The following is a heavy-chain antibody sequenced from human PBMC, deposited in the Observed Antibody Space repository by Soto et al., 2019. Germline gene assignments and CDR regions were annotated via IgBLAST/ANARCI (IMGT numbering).Heavy chain of an antibody. J-gene: IGHJ4*02. CDR1: GGSMRNCF. CDR2: IHYSGAT. CDR3: AAGEASSRNLAPYYLDF. V-gene: IGHV4-59*01. Sequence: PSETLSLTCTVSGGSMRNCFWTWIRQPPGKGLEWIGYIHYSGATSFFPSYNPSLRGRVPISEDTSKNQFSLKLLSVTTADTAVYFCAAGEASSRNLAPYYLDFWGQGTLVTVSS. D-gene: IGHD6-13*01.